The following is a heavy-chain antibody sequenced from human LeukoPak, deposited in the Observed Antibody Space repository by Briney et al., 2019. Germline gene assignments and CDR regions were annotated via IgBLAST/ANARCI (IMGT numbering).Heavy chain of an antibody. CDR1: GFSFSGRW. V-gene: IGHV3-7*02. D-gene: IGHD1/OR15-1a*01. Sequence: PGGSLRLSCAAYGFSFSGRWMNWVRQPPGKGLEWVANIKQDGSEKFYVDSVKGRFTISRDDAKRSLDLQMDSLRAEDTAIYYCAYRNTLDYWGQGTLVTVSS. CDR3: AYRNTLDY. CDR2: IKQDGSEK. J-gene: IGHJ4*02.